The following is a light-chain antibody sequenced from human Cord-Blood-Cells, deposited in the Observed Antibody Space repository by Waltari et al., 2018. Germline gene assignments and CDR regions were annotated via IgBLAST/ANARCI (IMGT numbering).Light chain of an antibody. Sequence: DIQIPQSPSSLSASVGDRVTITCRASQSISSYLNWYQQKPGKAPKLLIYAASSLQSGVPSRFSGSGSGTDFTLTISSLQPEDFATYYCQQSYSTPPTLGQGTRLEIK. CDR1: QSISSY. V-gene: IGKV1-39*01. J-gene: IGKJ5*01. CDR2: AAS. CDR3: QQSYSTPPT.